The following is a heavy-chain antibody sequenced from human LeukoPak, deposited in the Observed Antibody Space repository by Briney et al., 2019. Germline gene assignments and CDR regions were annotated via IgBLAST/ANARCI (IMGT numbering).Heavy chain of an antibody. CDR2: ITYEGGYNQ. D-gene: IGHD3-10*01. J-gene: IGHJ4*02. CDR3: AKDKEYASGSYPIES. CDR1: GFIFSTYG. V-gene: IGHV3-30*02. Sequence: PGGSLTLSCAASGFIFSTYGMHWVRQAPGKGLEWVSFITYEGGYNQYYAESVKGRFTISRDNSKNTLYLQMISLRLGDAAVYYCAKDKEYASGSYPIESWGQGTLVTVSS.